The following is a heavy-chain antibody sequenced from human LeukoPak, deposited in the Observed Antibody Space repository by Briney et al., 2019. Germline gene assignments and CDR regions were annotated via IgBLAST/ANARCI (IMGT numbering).Heavy chain of an antibody. CDR3: ASTLIAAAGTFDY. Sequence: GGSLRLSCAASGFTFSSYGMHWVRQAPGKGLEWVAFIRYDGSNKYYADSVKGRFTISRDNSKNTLYLQMNSLRAEDTAVYYCASTLIAAAGTFDYWGQGTLVTVSS. V-gene: IGHV3-30*02. CDR2: IRYDGSNK. J-gene: IGHJ4*02. CDR1: GFTFSSYG. D-gene: IGHD6-13*01.